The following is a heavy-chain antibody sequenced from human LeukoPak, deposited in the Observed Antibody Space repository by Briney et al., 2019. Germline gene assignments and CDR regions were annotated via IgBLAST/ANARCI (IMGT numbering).Heavy chain of an antibody. D-gene: IGHD2-21*02. CDR1: GFSVSNTY. J-gene: IGHJ4*02. CDR2: IYSGGNT. V-gene: IGHV3-53*01. CDR3: ARGTVTAPDY. Sequence: GGSLRLSCAASGFSVSNTYMSWVRQAPGKGLEWVSIIYSGGNTYYADSVKGRFTISRDNSKNTLYLQMNRLRPEDTAVYYCARGTVTAPDYWGQGTLVTVSS.